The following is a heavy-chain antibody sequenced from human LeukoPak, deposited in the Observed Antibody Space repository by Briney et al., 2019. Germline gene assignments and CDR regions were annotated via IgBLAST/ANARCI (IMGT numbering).Heavy chain of an antibody. CDR3: AREPLDYYYGMDV. V-gene: IGHV4-59*01. J-gene: IGHJ6*02. CDR2: IYYSGST. CDR1: GGSISSYY. Sequence: SETLSLTCTVSGGSISSYYWSWIRQPPGKGLEWIGYIYYSGSTNYNPSLKSRVTTSVDTSKNQFSLKLSSVTAADTAVYYCAREPLDYYYGMDVWGQGATVTVSS.